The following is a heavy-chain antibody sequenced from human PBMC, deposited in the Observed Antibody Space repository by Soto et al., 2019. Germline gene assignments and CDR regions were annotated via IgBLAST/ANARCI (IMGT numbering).Heavy chain of an antibody. CDR1: GFTFSSYW. D-gene: IGHD5-18*01. J-gene: IGHJ4*02. CDR2: IKQDGSEK. V-gene: IGHV3-7*03. Sequence: PGGSLRLSCAASGFTFSSYWMSWVRRAPGKGLEWVANIKQDGSEKYYVDSVKGRFTISRDNAKNSLYLQMNSLRAEDTAVYYCATHTAMVPYYFDYWGQGTLVTVS. CDR3: ATHTAMVPYYFDY.